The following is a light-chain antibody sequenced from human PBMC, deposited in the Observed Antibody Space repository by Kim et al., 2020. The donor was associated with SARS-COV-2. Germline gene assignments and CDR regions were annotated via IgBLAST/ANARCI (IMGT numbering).Light chain of an antibody. CDR2: DTG. CDR1: TGAVTSCHF. CDR3: LLSYSDSRV. V-gene: IGLV7-46*01. Sequence: PGGTVTLTWDSSTGAVTSCHFPYWLQQKPGQAPRTLIYDTGNRHSWTPARFSGSLRGGKAALTLSAAQAEDEADYYCLLSYSDSRVFGGGTQLTVL. J-gene: IGLJ2*01.